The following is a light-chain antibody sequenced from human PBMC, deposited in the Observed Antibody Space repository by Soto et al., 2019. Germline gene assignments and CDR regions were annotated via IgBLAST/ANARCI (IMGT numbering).Light chain of an antibody. CDR3: QQRSNWPLT. V-gene: IGKV3-11*01. J-gene: IGKJ4*01. CDR1: QSVGNY. CDR2: DAS. Sequence: EIVLTQSPAALSFSPGERATLSCRASQSVGNYLAWYQQKPGQAPRLLIYDASSKPTDIPARFTGSGSGTDFSLTISGLEPEDFAIYYCQQRSNWPLTFGGGTKVEIK.